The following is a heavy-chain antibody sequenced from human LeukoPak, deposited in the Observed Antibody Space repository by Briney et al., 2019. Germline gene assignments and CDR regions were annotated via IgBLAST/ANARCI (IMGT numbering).Heavy chain of an antibody. V-gene: IGHV4-59*08. Sequence: PSETLSLTCTVSGGSISSYYWSWIRQPPGKGLEWIGYIYYSGSTNYNPSLKSRVTISVDTSKNQFSLKLSSVTAADTAVYYCATVNYSSSFLGPYYGMDVWGQGTTVTVSS. J-gene: IGHJ6*02. CDR1: GGSISSYY. D-gene: IGHD6-13*01. CDR3: ATVNYSSSFLGPYYGMDV. CDR2: IYYSGST.